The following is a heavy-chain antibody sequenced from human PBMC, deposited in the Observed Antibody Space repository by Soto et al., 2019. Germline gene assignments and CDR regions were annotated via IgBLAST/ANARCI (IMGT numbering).Heavy chain of an antibody. J-gene: IGHJ4*02. V-gene: IGHV3-30*04. CDR3: AREETYSSSFDY. D-gene: IGHD6-6*01. Sequence: GGSLRLSCAASGFTFSSYAMHWVRQAPGKGLEWVAVISYDGSNKYYADSVKGRFTISRDNSKNTLYLQMNSLRAEDTAVYYCAREETYSSSFDYWGQGTLVTVPS. CDR2: ISYDGSNK. CDR1: GFTFSSYA.